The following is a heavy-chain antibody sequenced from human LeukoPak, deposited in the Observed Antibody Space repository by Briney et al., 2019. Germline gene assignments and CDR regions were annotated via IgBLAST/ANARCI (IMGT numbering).Heavy chain of an antibody. J-gene: IGHJ6*03. CDR3: TTGLGATRRYYYYYMDV. V-gene: IGHV3-7*03. CDR1: GFTFSSYW. CDR2: IKQDGSEK. D-gene: IGHD1-26*01. Sequence: GGSLRLSCAASGFTFSSYWMSWVRQAPGKGLEWVANIKQDGSEKYYVDSVKGRFTISRDNAKNSLYLQMNSLKTEDTAVYYCTTGLGATRRYYYYYMDVWGKGTTVTVSS.